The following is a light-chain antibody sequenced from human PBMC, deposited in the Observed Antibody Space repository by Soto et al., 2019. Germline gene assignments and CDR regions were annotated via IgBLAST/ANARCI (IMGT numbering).Light chain of an antibody. CDR3: QQYGSF. CDR2: GAS. V-gene: IGKV3-20*01. CDR1: QSVSSSY. Sequence: EIVLTQSPGTLSLSPGERATLSCRASQSVSSSYLAWYQQKPGQAPRLLIYGASSRATGIPDRFSGSGSGTDFTLTISRLEPEDFAVYYCQQYGSFFDPGTKVDIK. J-gene: IGKJ3*01.